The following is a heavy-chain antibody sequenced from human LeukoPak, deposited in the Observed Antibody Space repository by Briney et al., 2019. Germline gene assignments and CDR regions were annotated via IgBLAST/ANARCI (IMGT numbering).Heavy chain of an antibody. J-gene: IGHJ5*02. Sequence: GGSLRLSCAASGFTFSSYAMSWVRQAPGKGLEWVSSITESGAYTYYADSVKGRFTISRDNSKSRLYLQMNSLRVEDTAVFYCAKDFYGSWQSDPWGQGTLATVSS. CDR3: AKDFYGSWQSDP. D-gene: IGHD6-13*01. CDR1: GFTFSSYA. CDR2: ITESGAYT. V-gene: IGHV3-23*01.